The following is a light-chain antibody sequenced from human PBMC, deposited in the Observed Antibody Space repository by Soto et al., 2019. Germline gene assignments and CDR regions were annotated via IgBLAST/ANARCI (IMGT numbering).Light chain of an antibody. CDR3: QHYTNWPLT. CDR2: AAS. Sequence: EIVMTQSPATLSVSPGERATLSCRASHSVSSRLAWYQQKPGQAPRLLIYAASTRATGLPARFRGSGSGTEFTLTISSLQSEDFAVYYCQHYTNWPLTFGGGTKVEIK. V-gene: IGKV3-15*01. CDR1: HSVSSR. J-gene: IGKJ4*01.